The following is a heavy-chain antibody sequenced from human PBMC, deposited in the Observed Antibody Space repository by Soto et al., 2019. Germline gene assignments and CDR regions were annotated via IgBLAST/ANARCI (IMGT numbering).Heavy chain of an antibody. CDR2: IYSGGST. J-gene: IGHJ4*02. Sequence: EVQLVESGGGLIQPGGSLRLSCAAPGFTVSSNYMSWVRQAPGKGLEWVSVIYSGGSTYYADSVKDRFTISRDNSKNTLYLQLNGLRAEDTAVYYCARGGSRRLQLWFVFDYWGQGTLVTVSS. CDR1: GFTVSSNY. D-gene: IGHD5-18*01. CDR3: ARGGSRRLQLWFVFDY. V-gene: IGHV3-53*01.